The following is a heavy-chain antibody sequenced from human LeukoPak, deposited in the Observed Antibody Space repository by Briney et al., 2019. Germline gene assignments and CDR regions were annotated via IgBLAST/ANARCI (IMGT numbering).Heavy chain of an antibody. J-gene: IGHJ6*03. CDR2: IDTSGST. CDR3: AYSSSLSYYYYMDV. CDR1: GGSISSYY. Sequence: SETLSLTCTVSGGSISSYYWTWIRQPAEKGLEWIGRIDTSGSTTYNPSLKSRVTMSVDTSKNQFSLKLSSVTAADTAVYYCAYSSSLSYYYYMDVWGKGTTVTVSS. D-gene: IGHD3-22*01. V-gene: IGHV4-4*07.